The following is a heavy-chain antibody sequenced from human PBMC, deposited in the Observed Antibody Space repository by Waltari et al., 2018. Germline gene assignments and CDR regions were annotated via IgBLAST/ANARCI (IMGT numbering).Heavy chain of an antibody. CDR3: ARGSSSSWYSFDY. V-gene: IGHV4-61*01. CDR1: GDSVSSNSAA. J-gene: IGHJ4*02. CDR2: IYYSGST. Sequence: QVQLQQSGPGLVKPSQTLSLTCAISGDSVSSNSAAWTWIRQSPGKGLEWIGYIYYSGSTNYNPSLKSRVTISVDTSKNQFSLKLSSVTAADTAVYYCARGSSSSWYSFDYWGQGTLVTVSS. D-gene: IGHD6-13*01.